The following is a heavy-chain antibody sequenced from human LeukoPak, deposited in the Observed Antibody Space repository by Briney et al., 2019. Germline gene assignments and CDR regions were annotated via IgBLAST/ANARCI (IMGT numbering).Heavy chain of an antibody. CDR3: AKDIRDYDSSGYEIDY. CDR1: GFTFDDYA. D-gene: IGHD3-22*01. V-gene: IGHV3-9*01. Sequence: PGGSLRLSCAASGFTFDDYAMHWVRQAPGKGLEWGSGISWNSGSIGYADSVKGRFTISRDNAKNSLYLQMNSLRAEDTALYYCAKDIRDYDSSGYEIDYWGQGTLVTVSS. J-gene: IGHJ4*02. CDR2: ISWNSGSI.